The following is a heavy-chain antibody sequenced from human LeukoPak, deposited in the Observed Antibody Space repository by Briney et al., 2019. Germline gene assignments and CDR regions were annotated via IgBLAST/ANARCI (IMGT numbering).Heavy chain of an antibody. CDR3: ASLGSSGPIDY. CDR1: GFTFSSYW. D-gene: IGHD2-8*02. Sequence: AGGSLRLSCAASGFTFSSYWMHWVRQAPGKGLVWVSRINSDGSSTSYADSVKGRFTISRDNAKNTLYLQMNSLRAEDTALYFCASLGSSGPIDYWGQGTLVTVSS. CDR2: INSDGSST. V-gene: IGHV3-74*01. J-gene: IGHJ4*02.